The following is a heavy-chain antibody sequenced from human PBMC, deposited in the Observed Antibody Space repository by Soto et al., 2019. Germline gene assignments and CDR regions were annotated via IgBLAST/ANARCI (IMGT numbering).Heavy chain of an antibody. J-gene: IGHJ6*02. Sequence: SVKVSCKASGFTFTSSAVQWVRQARGQRLEWIGWIVVGSGNTNYAQKFQERVTITRDMSTSTAYMELSSLRSEDTAVYYCAAERSGDFSYYGMDVWGQGTTVTVSS. CDR1: GFTFTSSA. CDR2: IVVGSGNT. CDR3: AAERSGDFSYYGMDV. D-gene: IGHD3-3*01. V-gene: IGHV1-58*01.